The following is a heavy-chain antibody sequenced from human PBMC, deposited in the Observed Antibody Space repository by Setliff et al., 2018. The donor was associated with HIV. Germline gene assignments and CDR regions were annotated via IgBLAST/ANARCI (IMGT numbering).Heavy chain of an antibody. V-gene: IGHV4-4*09. D-gene: IGHD3-10*01. CDR2: IFSSGST. CDR3: ARRIDDSGSFPDKNWFDT. Sequence: LSLTCTVSGDSISSYSWNWIRQSPGGGLEWIGFIFSSGSTKYNPYLQSRVTMSIDTSKNQFSLRLTSVTAADTAVYYCARRIDDSGSFPDKNWFDTWGRGSLVTVSS. CDR1: GDSISSYS. J-gene: IGHJ5*02.